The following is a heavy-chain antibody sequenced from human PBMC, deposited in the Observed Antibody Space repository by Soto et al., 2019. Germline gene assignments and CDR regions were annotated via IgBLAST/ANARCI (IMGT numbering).Heavy chain of an antibody. D-gene: IGHD6-13*01. CDR3: ARTPVSWPLHFDY. V-gene: IGHV2-26*01. J-gene: IGHJ4*02. Sequence: QVTLKESGPVLVKPTETLTLTCTVSGFSLSNARMGVSWIRQPPGKALEWLAHIFSNDEKSYRTSLKSRLTISKDTSKSQVVLTMTNMDPVDTATYYCARTPVSWPLHFDYWGQGTLVTVSS. CDR1: GFSLSNARMG. CDR2: IFSNDEK.